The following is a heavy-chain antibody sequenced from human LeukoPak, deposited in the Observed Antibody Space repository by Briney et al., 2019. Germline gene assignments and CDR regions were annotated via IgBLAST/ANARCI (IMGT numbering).Heavy chain of an antibody. D-gene: IGHD3-22*01. CDR3: ARESSGYYLRFRFDP. V-gene: IGHV4-34*01. CDR1: GGSFSGYY. CDR2: INHSGST. J-gene: IGHJ5*02. Sequence: SETLSLTCAVYGGSFSGYYWSWIRQPPGKGLEWIGEINHSGSTNYNPSLKSRVTISVDTSKNQFSLKLSSVTAADTAVYYCARESSGYYLRFRFDPWGQGTLVTVSS.